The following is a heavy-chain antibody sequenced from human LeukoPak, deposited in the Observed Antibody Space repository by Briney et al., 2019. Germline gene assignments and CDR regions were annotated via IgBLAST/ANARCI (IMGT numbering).Heavy chain of an antibody. CDR3: ARGGKSVAGTAAFDY. J-gene: IGHJ4*02. CDR2: ISYDGSNK. D-gene: IGHD6-19*01. V-gene: IGHV3-30*04. Sequence: GGSLRLSCAASGFTFSSYAMHWVRQAPGKGLEWGAVISYDGSNKYYADSVKGRFTISRDNSKNTLYLQMNSLRAEDTAVYYCARGGKSVAGTAAFDYWGQGTLVTVSS. CDR1: GFTFSSYA.